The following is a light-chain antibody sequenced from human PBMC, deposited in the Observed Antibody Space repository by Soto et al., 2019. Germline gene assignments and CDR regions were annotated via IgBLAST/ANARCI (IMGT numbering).Light chain of an antibody. CDR2: EVS. CDR3: SSYTSSYTLV. J-gene: IGLJ1*01. Sequence: QSSLTQPASVSGSPGRSITISCAGTSSDVGGYDSVSWYQQHPGKAPKVMIYEVSNRPSGVSNRFSGSKYGNTASLTISGLQAEDEADYYCSSYTSSYTLVFGAGTKVTVL. V-gene: IGLV2-14*01. CDR1: SSDVGGYDS.